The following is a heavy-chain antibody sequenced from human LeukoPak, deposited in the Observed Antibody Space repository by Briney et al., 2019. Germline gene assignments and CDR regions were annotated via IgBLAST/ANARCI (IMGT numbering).Heavy chain of an antibody. CDR2: IKGKPDGGAI. CDR3: TTDPRY. V-gene: IGHV3-15*01. J-gene: IGHJ4*02. CDR1: GLGRSFKETW. Sequence: GGSLRLSCSASGLGRSFKETWMSWVRRAPGKGLEWIGRIKGKPDGGAIDYIAPVRGRFSISKDDSKNLVFLQMDSLKIEDTAVYYCTTDPRYWGQGTMVTVSS.